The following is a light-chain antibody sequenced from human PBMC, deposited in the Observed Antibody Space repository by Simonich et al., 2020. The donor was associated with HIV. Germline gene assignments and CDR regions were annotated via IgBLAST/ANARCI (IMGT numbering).Light chain of an antibody. J-gene: IGKJ1*01. CDR3: QQYKKWPPWT. Sequence: EIVMTQSPATLSVSPGERATLSCRASQSVSSNLAWYQQKPGQAPRLLIYGASTRATGSPARFSGSGSGTEFTLTISSLQSEDFGVYYCQQYKKWPPWTFGQGTKVEIK. CDR1: QSVSSN. V-gene: IGKV3-15*01. CDR2: GAS.